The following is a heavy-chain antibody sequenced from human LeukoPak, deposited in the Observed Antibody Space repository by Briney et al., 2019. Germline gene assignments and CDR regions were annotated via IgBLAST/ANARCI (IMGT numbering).Heavy chain of an antibody. J-gene: IGHJ4*02. CDR3: ARFSQYYDSPTHYLDY. Sequence: SETLSLTCTVSGGSINNYYWSWVRQPPGAGLEWLAYIYYTGSTNYNPSLKTRLTISVDTSKNQFSLRLNSVTAADTAVYYCARFSQYYDSPTHYLDYWGQGTLVTVTS. V-gene: IGHV4-59*08. CDR1: GGSINNYY. CDR2: IYYTGST. D-gene: IGHD2/OR15-2a*01.